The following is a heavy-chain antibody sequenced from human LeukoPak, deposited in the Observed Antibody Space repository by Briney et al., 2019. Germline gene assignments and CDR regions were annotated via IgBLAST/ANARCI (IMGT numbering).Heavy chain of an antibody. J-gene: IGHJ4*02. V-gene: IGHV3-23*01. D-gene: IGHD3-10*01. CDR2: ISGDGDSR. CDR3: ANPQTSMVTAGLGLPH. CDR1: GFIFSSYA. Sequence: PGGSLRLSCAGSGFIFSSYAMSWVRQAPGKGLEWISGISGDGDSRYYADSVMGRFTISRDNSKNTLYLQMNSLGAEDTAVYYCANPQTSMVTAGLGLPHWGQGTLVTVSS.